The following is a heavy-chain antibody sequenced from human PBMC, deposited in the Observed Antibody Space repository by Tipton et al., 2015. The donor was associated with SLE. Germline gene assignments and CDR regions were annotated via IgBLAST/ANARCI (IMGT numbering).Heavy chain of an antibody. Sequence: SLRLSCAASGFTFSSYAMSWVRQAPGKGLEWVSAISGSGGSTYYADSVKGRFTISRDNSKNTLYLQMNSLRAEDTAVYYCATVVTAAGVPNSDFDYWGQGTLVTVSS. V-gene: IGHV3-23*01. D-gene: IGHD6-13*01. CDR3: ATVVTAAGVPNSDFDY. J-gene: IGHJ4*02. CDR2: ISGSGGST. CDR1: GFTFSSYA.